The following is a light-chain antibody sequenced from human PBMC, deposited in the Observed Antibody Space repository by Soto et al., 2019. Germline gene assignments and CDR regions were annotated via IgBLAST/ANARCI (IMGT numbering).Light chain of an antibody. Sequence: QAVVTQSPSASASLGASVKLTCTLSSGHSSYAIAWHQQQPEKGPRYLMKLNSDGCHSKGDGIPDRFSGSSSGAERYLTISSLQSEDEADYYCQTWGTGIQVFGGGTKLTVL. CDR3: QTWGTGIQV. CDR1: SGHSSYA. J-gene: IGLJ2*01. CDR2: LNSDGCH. V-gene: IGLV4-69*01.